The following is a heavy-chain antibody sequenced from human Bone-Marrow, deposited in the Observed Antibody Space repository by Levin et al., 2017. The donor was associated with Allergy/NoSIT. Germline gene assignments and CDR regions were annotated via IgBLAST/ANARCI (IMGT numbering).Heavy chain of an antibody. Sequence: GESLKISCAASGFTFSSYAMSWVRQAPGKGLEWVSGISGSGDNTYYADSVKGRFTISRDNPKNTLFLQLSRLRAEDTAVYYCAKDWTDGGGDFDYWGQGTLVTVSS. CDR3: AKDWTDGGGDFDY. V-gene: IGHV3-23*01. CDR1: GFTFSSYA. D-gene: IGHD4-23*01. J-gene: IGHJ4*02. CDR2: ISGSGDNT.